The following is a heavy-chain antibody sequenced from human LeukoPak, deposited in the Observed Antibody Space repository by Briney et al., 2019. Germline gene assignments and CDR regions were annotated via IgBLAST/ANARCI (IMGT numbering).Heavy chain of an antibody. V-gene: IGHV3-23*01. CDR2: ISGSGGST. CDR3: AKDRIVLMVYALFDY. Sequence: GGSLRLSCVVSGFTVTNNYMSWVRQAPGKGLEWVSAISGSGGSTYYADTVKGRFTISRDNSKNTLYLQMNSLRAEDTAVYYCAKDRIVLMVYALFDYWGQGTLVTVSS. D-gene: IGHD2-8*01. CDR1: GFTVTNNY. J-gene: IGHJ4*02.